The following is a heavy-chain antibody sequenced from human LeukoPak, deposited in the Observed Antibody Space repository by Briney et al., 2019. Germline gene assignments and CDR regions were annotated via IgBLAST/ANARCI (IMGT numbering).Heavy chain of an antibody. J-gene: IGHJ4*02. Sequence: GGTLRLSCAASGFTFNTYGMSWVRQAPEKGLEWVSGISGSGGATYYADSVKGRFTVSRDDPHNTLYLQMNSVRAEDTAVYFCARGGVDHYGSGTYYLMYYFDHWGQGALVTVSS. CDR3: ARGGVDHYGSGTYYLMYYFDH. CDR1: GFTFNTYG. V-gene: IGHV3-23*01. D-gene: IGHD3-10*01. CDR2: ISGSGGAT.